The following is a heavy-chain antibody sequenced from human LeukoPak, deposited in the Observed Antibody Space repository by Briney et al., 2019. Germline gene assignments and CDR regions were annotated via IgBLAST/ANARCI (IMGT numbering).Heavy chain of an antibody. V-gene: IGHV4-34*01. Sequence: PSETLSLTCAVYGGSFSGYYWGWNRQPAGKGLEWIGSIYYSGSTYYNPSLKSRVTISVDTSKNQFSLKLSSVTAADTAVYYCARDRAGAALDLWGQGTLVTVSS. J-gene: IGHJ4*02. CDR1: GGSFSGYY. CDR3: ARDRAGAALDL. CDR2: IYYSGST. D-gene: IGHD6-13*01.